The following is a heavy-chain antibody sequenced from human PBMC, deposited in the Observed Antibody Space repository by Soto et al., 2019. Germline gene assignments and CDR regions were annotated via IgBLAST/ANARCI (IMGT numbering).Heavy chain of an antibody. CDR3: PRSAFSLKSGSYGPLDY. CDR2: ISAYNGNT. D-gene: IGHD1-26*01. Sequence: QVQLVPFGAEVKKPGASVKVSCKASGYTFTSYGLSWVRQAPVQGLEWMGWISAYNGNTNYAQKQQGRVTLTTETSTSTAYPELRSLRSDDTAVYYGPRSAFSLKSGSYGPLDYWGQGTLVTVSS. CDR1: GYTFTSYG. V-gene: IGHV1-18*01. J-gene: IGHJ4*02.